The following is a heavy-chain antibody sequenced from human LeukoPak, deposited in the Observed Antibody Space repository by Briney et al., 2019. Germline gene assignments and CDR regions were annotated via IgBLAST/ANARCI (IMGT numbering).Heavy chain of an antibody. D-gene: IGHD3-3*01. Sequence: PSETLSLTCAAYGGSFSGYYWSWLRQTPGKGLEWIGEINHTGNTHYNPSLKSRVTMSVDTSKNQFSLKLTSVTAADTAAYYCASILRFVWGQGTMVTVSS. CDR3: ASILRFV. V-gene: IGHV4-34*01. J-gene: IGHJ3*01. CDR2: INHTGNT. CDR1: GGSFSGYY.